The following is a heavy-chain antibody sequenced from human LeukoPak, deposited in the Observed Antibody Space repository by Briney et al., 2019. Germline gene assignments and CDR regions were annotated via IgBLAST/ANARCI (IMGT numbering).Heavy chain of an antibody. V-gene: IGHV4-34*01. CDR3: AVGYCSGGSCPQRFDY. CDR2: INHSGST. D-gene: IGHD2-15*01. CDR1: GGSFSGYY. Sequence: SETLSLTCAVYGGSFSGYYWSWIRQPPGKGLEWIGEINHSGSTNYNPSLKSRVTISVDTSKNQFSLKLSSVTAADTAVYYCAVGYCSGGSCPQRFDYWGQGTLVTVSS. J-gene: IGHJ4*02.